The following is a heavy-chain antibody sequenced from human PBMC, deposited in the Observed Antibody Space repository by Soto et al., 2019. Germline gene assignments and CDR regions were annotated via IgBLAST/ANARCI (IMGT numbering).Heavy chain of an antibody. CDR1: GGSFSGYY. CDR2: INHSGST. J-gene: IGHJ4*02. CDR3: ARFGYYYGSGTSTPPAFDY. Sequence: SSETLSLTCAVYGGSFSGYYWSWIRQPPGKGLEWIGEINHSGSTNYIPSLKSRVTISLDTSKNQFSLKLTSVTAADTAVYYCARFGYYYGSGTSTPPAFDYWGQGTLVTVSS. V-gene: IGHV4-34*01. D-gene: IGHD3-10*01.